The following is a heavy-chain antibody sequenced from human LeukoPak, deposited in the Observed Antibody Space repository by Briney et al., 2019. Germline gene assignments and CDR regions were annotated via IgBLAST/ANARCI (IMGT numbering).Heavy chain of an antibody. J-gene: IGHJ5*02. V-gene: IGHV1-69*02. CDR3: ASGKEKITIFGVVIQNWFDP. CDR1: GGTFSSYT. CDR2: IIPILGIA. Sequence: ASVKVSCKASGGTFSSYTISWVRQAPGQGLEWMGRIIPILGIANCAQKFQGRVTITADKSTSTAYMEPSSLRSEDTAVYYCASGKEKITIFGVVIQNWFDPWGQGTLVTVSS. D-gene: IGHD3-3*01.